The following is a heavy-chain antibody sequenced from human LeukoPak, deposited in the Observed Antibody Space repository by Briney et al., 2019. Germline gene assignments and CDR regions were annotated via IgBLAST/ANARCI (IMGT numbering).Heavy chain of an antibody. V-gene: IGHV5-51*01. CDR3: ASSPANYYDSSVYFDY. J-gene: IGHJ4*02. CDR2: IYPGDSDT. CDR1: GYSFTSYW. D-gene: IGHD3-22*01. Sequence: GESLKISCKSSGYSFTSYWIGWVRQMPGKGLEWMGIIYPGDSDTRYSPSFQGQVTISADKSISTAYLQWSSLKASDTAMYYCASSPANYYDSSVYFDYWGQGTLVTVSS.